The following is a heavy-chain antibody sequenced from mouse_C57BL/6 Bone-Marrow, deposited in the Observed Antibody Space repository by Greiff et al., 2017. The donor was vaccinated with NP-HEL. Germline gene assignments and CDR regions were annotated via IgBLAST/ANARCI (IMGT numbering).Heavy chain of an antibody. V-gene: IGHV5-6*01. CDR1: GFTFSSYG. J-gene: IGHJ1*03. CDR2: ISSGGSYT. Sequence: EVKLVESGGDLVKPGGSLKLSCAASGFTFSSYGMSWVRQTPDKRLEWVATISSGGSYTYYPDSVKGRFTFSRDNAKNTLYLQRSSLKSEDTAMYYCARHEGYYWYFDVWGTGTTVTVSS. D-gene: IGHD2-3*01. CDR3: ARHEGYYWYFDV.